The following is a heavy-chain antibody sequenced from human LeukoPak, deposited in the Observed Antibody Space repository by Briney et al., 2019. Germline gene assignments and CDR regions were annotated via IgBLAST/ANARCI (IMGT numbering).Heavy chain of an antibody. CDR1: GGSFSGYY. CDR3: ARHSDSSGYYPAFDY. J-gene: IGHJ4*02. Sequence: PSETLSLTCAVYGGSFSGYYWSWIRQPPGKGLEWIGEINHSGSTNYNPSLKSRVTISVDTSKNQFSLRLSSVTAADTAVYYCARHSDSSGYYPAFDYWGQGTLVTVSS. CDR2: INHSGST. V-gene: IGHV4-34*01. D-gene: IGHD3-22*01.